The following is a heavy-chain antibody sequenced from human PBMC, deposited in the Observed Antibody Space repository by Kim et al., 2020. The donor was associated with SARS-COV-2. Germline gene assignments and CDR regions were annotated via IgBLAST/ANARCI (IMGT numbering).Heavy chain of an antibody. V-gene: IGHV1-3*01. CDR3: ARTDNWNPSVGFDY. D-gene: IGHD1-20*01. J-gene: IGHJ4*02. Sequence: QKFQGRVTITRDTSASTAYMELSSLRSEDTAVYYCARTDNWNPSVGFDYWGQGTLVTVSS.